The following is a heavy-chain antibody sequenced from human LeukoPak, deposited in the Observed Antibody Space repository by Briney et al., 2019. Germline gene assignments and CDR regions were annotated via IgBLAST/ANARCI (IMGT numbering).Heavy chain of an antibody. CDR3: AKYNDNRFSSSPVRI. J-gene: IGHJ4*02. Sequence: GSLRLSCGGSGFTFCSFVMGWVRQGPGEGVGWVPGFSGSGGSTYYADSVKGRFTISRDNSKNTLYLQMNSLRAEDTAVYYCAKYNDNRFSSSPVRIWGQGTLVTVSS. D-gene: IGHD6-6*01. CDR2: FSGSGGST. V-gene: IGHV3-23*01. CDR1: GFTFCSFV.